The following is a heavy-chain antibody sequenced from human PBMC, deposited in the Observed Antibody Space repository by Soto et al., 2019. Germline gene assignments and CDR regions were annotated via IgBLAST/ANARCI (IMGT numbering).Heavy chain of an antibody. CDR2: IFPGDSDT. J-gene: IGHJ6*02. D-gene: IGHD6-13*01. V-gene: IGHV5-51*01. CDR1: GFSLNTYW. CDR3: ARQGSPYSGHGYYYEMYV. Sequence: GESLKISCKASGFSLNTYWIAWVRQMPGKGLEWMGAIFPGDSDTKYSPSFEGQVTISADRSTSTAFVQWDSLRASDSAIYFCARQGSPYSGHGYYYEMYVWGPGTKVTVSS.